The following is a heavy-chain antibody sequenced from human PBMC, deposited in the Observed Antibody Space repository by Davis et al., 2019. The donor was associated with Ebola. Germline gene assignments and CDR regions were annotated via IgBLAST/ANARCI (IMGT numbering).Heavy chain of an antibody. CDR2: INHSGST. CDR3: ARGPNRNDIVVVPAAFRQTVRVYYYYYMDV. V-gene: IGHV4-39*07. J-gene: IGHJ6*03. Sequence: PSETLSLTCTVSGGSISSDSYYWGWIRQPPGKGLEWIGEINHSGSTNYNPSLKSRVTISVDTSKNQFSLKLGPVTAADTAVYYCARGPNRNDIVVVPAAFRQTVRVYYYYYMDVWGKGTTVTVSS. CDR1: GGSISSDSYY. D-gene: IGHD2-2*01.